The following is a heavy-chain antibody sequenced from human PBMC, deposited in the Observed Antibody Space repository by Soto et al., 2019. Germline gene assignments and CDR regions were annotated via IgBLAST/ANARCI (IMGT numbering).Heavy chain of an antibody. Sequence: QITLKESGPTLVKPTQTLTLTCTFSGFSLSTSGVGVGWIRQPPGKALEWLALIYWDDDKRYSPSLKSRLTITKDPSKNQVVLTMTNMDPVDTATYYCAHPSDYYGSGSYWVAFDIWGQGTMVTVSS. D-gene: IGHD3-10*01. CDR3: AHPSDYYGSGSYWVAFDI. J-gene: IGHJ3*02. V-gene: IGHV2-5*02. CDR2: IYWDDDK. CDR1: GFSLSTSGVG.